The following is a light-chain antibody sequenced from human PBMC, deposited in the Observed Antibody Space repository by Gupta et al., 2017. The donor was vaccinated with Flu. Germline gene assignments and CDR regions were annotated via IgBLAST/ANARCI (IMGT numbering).Light chain of an antibody. CDR3: QSADSSGIVV. CDR2: KDS. CDR1: ALPKQY. V-gene: IGLV3-25*02. J-gene: IGLJ2*01. Sequence: SYELTQPPSVSVSPGQTARITCSGDALPKQYAYWYQQKPGQAPVLVIYKDSERPSGIPERFSGSSSGTTVTLTISGVQAEDGADYYCQSADSSGIVVFGGGTKLTVL.